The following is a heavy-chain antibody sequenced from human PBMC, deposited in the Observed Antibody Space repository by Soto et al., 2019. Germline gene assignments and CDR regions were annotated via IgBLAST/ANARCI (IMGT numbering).Heavy chain of an antibody. J-gene: IGHJ4*02. CDR2: ISGSGGSP. Sequence: GGSLRLSCAPSGFTFTNYAMTWVRQAPGKGLEWVSAISGSGGSPSYADSVQGRFTISRDNPKNTLYLQMNSLRAEDTAMYYCAKARCSTTNCYVPDYWGQGTLVTVSS. V-gene: IGHV3-23*01. D-gene: IGHD2-2*01. CDR1: GFTFTNYA. CDR3: AKARCSTTNCYVPDY.